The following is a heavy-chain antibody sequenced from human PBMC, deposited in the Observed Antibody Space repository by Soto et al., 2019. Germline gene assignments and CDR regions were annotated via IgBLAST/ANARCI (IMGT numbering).Heavy chain of an antibody. Sequence: PSETLSLTCTVSGGSISSAYWSWIRQPPGKGLEWIGYMYKTGSTVYNPSLKSRVTISVDTSKNQFYLKVNSVTAADTAVYYCARYKSNYYYGMYFWGQGSTVTVS. CDR1: GGSISSAY. CDR3: ARYKSNYYYGMYF. J-gene: IGHJ6*02. CDR2: MYKTGST. V-gene: IGHV4-59*01. D-gene: IGHD1-20*01.